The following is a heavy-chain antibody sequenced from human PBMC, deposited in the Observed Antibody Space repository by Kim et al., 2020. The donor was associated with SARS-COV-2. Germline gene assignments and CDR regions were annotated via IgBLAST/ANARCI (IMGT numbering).Heavy chain of an antibody. D-gene: IGHD3-3*01. CDR2: IYYSWST. CDR1: GGSISSGDYY. J-gene: IGHJ3*02. V-gene: IGHV4-30-4*01. Sequence: SETLSLTCTVSGGSISSGDYYWSWIRQPPGKGLEWIGYIYYSWSTYYNPSLKSRVTISVDTSKNQFSLKLSSVTAADTAVYYCARDPFSITIFGVVITDAFDIWGQGTMVTVSS. CDR3: ARDPFSITIFGVVITDAFDI.